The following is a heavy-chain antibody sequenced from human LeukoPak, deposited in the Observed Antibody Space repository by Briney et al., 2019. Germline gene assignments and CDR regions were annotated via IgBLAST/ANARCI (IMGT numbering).Heavy chain of an antibody. CDR3: AKDAGGGSMSRSHYLDY. Sequence: PGGSLRLSCATSGFTFSMSAMHWVRQAPGKGLEWVAFIRYDGSDRYYPESVKGRFTISRDVSRNTLYLQMNGLRAEDTAVYYCAKDAGGGSMSRSHYLDYWGQGTLVTVST. CDR2: IRYDGSDR. V-gene: IGHV3-30*02. D-gene: IGHD3-16*01. CDR1: GFTFSMSA. J-gene: IGHJ4*02.